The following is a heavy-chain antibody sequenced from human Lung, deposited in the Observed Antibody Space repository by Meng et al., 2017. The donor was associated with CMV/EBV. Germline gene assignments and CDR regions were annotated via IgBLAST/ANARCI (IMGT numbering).Heavy chain of an antibody. CDR2: IIPIFGTA. CDR1: GGTVSSYA. J-gene: IGHJ4*02. D-gene: IGHD5-18*01. Sequence: SVKVSCKASGGTVSSYAISWVRQAPGQGLEWMGGIIPIFGTANYAQKFQGRVTITTDESTSTAYMELSSLRSEDTAVYYCARDPPRGYSYGWYDYWGQGTLVTVSS. V-gene: IGHV1-69*05. CDR3: ARDPPRGYSYGWYDY.